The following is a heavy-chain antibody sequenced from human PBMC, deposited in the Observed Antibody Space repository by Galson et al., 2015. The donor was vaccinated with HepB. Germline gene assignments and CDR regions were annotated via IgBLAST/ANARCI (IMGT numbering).Heavy chain of an antibody. CDR3: ARGGRGWLFDY. CDR1: GFTFINHA. J-gene: IGHJ4*02. D-gene: IGHD6-19*01. CDR2: TTSDGSA. Sequence: SLRLSCAASGFTFINHALSWVRQAPGMGLEWVSSTTSDGSAYYADSVRGRFTISRDNSKNTVSLQINSLRAEDTAVYYCARGGRGWLFDYWGRGTLVPVSS. V-gene: IGHV3-23*01.